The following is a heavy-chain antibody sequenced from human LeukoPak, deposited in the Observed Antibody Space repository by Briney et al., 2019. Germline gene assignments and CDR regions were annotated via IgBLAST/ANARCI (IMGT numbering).Heavy chain of an antibody. CDR3: AKDLYYHSSGPDY. CDR2: ISYDGSNK. V-gene: IGHV3-30*18. D-gene: IGHD3-22*01. J-gene: IGHJ4*02. Sequence: GGSLRLSCAASGFTFSNYGMHWVRQAPGKGLEWVAVISYDGSNKYYADSVKGRFTISRDNSKNTLYLQMNSLRAEDTAVYYCAKDLYYHSSGPDYWGQGALVTVSS. CDR1: GFTFSNYG.